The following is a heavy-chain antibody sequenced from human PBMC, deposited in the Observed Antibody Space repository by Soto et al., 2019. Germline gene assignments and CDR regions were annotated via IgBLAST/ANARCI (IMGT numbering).Heavy chain of an antibody. CDR1: GYTFTIYG. CDR2: ISAYNGNT. CDR3: ARQYIGSLEY. D-gene: IGHD1-26*01. Sequence: QVQLVQSGAEVKKPGASVKVSCKASGYTFTIYGISWVRQAPGQGLEWMGWISAYNGNTNYAQKLQDRVTMTTDTTSATAYMELRSLRSDDTSVDYGARQYIGSLEYWGQGTLVTVSS. V-gene: IGHV1-18*01. J-gene: IGHJ4*02.